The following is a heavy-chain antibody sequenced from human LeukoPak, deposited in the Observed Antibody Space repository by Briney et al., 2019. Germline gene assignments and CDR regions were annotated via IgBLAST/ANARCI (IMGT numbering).Heavy chain of an antibody. D-gene: IGHD3-10*01. Sequence: GGSLRLSWAASGFTFSSYAMSWVRQAPGKGLEWVSAMSGTGDSTYYLDSVKGRFTISRDNSKNTLYLQMNSLRAEDTAVYYCARDSMVRGVIIPYWGQGTLVTVSS. J-gene: IGHJ4*02. V-gene: IGHV3-23*01. CDR1: GFTFSSYA. CDR3: ARDSMVRGVIIPY. CDR2: MSGTGDST.